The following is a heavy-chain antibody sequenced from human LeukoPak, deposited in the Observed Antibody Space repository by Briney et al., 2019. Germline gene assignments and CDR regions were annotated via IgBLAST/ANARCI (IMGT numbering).Heavy chain of an antibody. CDR1: GGSFSGYY. V-gene: IGHV4-34*01. CDR3: ARLPPYYYYGMDV. J-gene: IGHJ6*02. Sequence: SSETLSLTCAVYGGSFSGYYWSWIRQPPGKGLEWIGEINHSGSTNYNPSLKSRVTISVDTSKNQFSLKLSSVTAADTAVYYCARLPPYYYYGMDVWGQGTTVTVSS. CDR2: INHSGST.